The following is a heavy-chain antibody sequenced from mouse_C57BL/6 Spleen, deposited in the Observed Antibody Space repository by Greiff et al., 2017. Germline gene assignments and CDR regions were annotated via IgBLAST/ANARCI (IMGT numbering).Heavy chain of an antibody. Sequence: EVKLVESGGDLVKPGGSLKLSCAASGFTFSSYGMSWVRQTPDKRLEWVATISSGGSYTYYPDSVKGRFTISRDNAKNTLYLQMSSLKSEDTAMYYCARGGDYYGSSSAWFAYWGQGTLVTVSA. CDR2: ISSGGSYT. CDR1: GFTFSSYG. D-gene: IGHD1-1*01. J-gene: IGHJ3*01. CDR3: ARGGDYYGSSSAWFAY. V-gene: IGHV5-6*02.